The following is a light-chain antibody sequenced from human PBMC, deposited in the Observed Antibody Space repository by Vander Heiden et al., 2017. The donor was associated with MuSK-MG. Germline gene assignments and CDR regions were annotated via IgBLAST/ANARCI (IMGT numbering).Light chain of an antibody. CDR3: QAWDSSTAV. CDR1: KLGDKY. CDR2: QDN. J-gene: IGLJ2*01. V-gene: IGLV3-1*01. Sequence: SYELTQPPSVSVSPGQTASITCSGDKLGDKYVYWYQQKPGQSPVLVIYQDNMRPSGIPERFSGSNSGNTATLTISGTQAMDEADYYCQAWDSSTAVFGGGTKLTVL.